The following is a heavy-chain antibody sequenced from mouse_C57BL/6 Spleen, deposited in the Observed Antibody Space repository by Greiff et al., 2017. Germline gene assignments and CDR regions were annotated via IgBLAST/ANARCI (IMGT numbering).Heavy chain of an antibody. CDR1: GYAFSSSW. CDR2: IYPGDGDT. J-gene: IGHJ4*01. CDR3: ARRGTYAMDY. D-gene: IGHD3-3*01. Sequence: VKLQESGPELVKPGASVKISCKASGYAFSSSWMNWVKQRPGKGLEWIGRIYPGDGDTNYNGKFKGKATLTADKSSSTAYMQLSSLTSEDSAVYFCARRGTYAMDYWGQGTSVTVSS. V-gene: IGHV1-82*01.